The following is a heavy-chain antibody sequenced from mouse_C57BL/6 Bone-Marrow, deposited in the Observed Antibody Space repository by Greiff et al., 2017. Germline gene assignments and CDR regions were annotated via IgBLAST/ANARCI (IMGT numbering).Heavy chain of an antibody. CDR1: GFTFSSYA. Sequence: EVKLVESGEGLVKPGGSLKLSCAASGFTFSSYAMSWVRQTPEKRLEWVAYISSGGDYIYYPDTVKGRFTISRDNARNTLYLQMSSLKSEDTAMYYCTRFYDYDRGFDYWGQGTTLTVSS. J-gene: IGHJ2*01. CDR2: ISSGGDYI. V-gene: IGHV5-9-1*02. CDR3: TRFYDYDRGFDY. D-gene: IGHD2-4*01.